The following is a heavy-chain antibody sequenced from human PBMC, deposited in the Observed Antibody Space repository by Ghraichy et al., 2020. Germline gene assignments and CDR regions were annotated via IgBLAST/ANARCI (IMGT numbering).Heavy chain of an antibody. J-gene: IGHJ4*02. V-gene: IGHV3-48*03. CDR3: ARGTFDYSREDHGGAFDY. CDR2: ISGRGDTM. D-gene: IGHD4-11*01. CDR1: GFTFGSYE. Sequence: GGSLRLSCAPSGFTFGSYEMTWVRQAPGKGLEWVSYISGRGDTMYYADSVKGRFAVTRNNVKNSLLLQMNSLRAEDTGIYYCARGTFDYSREDHGGAFDYWGQGTLVTVSS.